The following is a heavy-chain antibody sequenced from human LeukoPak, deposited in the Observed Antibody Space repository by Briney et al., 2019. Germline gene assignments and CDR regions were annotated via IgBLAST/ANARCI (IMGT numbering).Heavy chain of an antibody. D-gene: IGHD3-22*01. CDR3: ARKNYYDSRSIDY. V-gene: IGHV3-48*03. J-gene: IGHJ4*02. Sequence: GGSLRLSCAASGFTFSSYEMNWVRQAPGKGLEWVSYISSSGSTIYYADSVKGRFTISRDNAKNSLYLQMNSLRAEDTAVHYCARKNYYDSRSIDYWGQGTLVTVSS. CDR2: ISSSGSTI. CDR1: GFTFSSYE.